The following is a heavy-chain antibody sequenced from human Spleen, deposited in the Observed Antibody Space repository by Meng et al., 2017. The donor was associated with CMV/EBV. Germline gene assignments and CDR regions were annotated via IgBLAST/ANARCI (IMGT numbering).Heavy chain of an antibody. CDR3: ARGIVVAYYFDY. J-gene: IGHJ4*02. Sequence: VSGGSISSESYYGGWIRQPPGKGLEWIGSIYYSGNTYYKSSLKSRVTISVDTSKNQFSLKLSSVTAADTAVYYCARGIVVAYYFDYWGQGTLVTVSS. CDR1: GGSISSESYY. V-gene: IGHV4-39*01. D-gene: IGHD2-21*01. CDR2: IYYSGNT.